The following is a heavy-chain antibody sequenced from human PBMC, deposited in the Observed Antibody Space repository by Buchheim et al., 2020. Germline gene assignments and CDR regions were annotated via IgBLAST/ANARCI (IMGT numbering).Heavy chain of an antibody. CDR1: GFTFSNSP. J-gene: IGHJ4*02. D-gene: IGHD1-26*01. V-gene: IGHV3-23*01. CDR3: ARSLPFYFVS. Sequence: EGQLLESGGGLVQPGGSLTLSCAASGFTFSNSPMRWVRQAPGKGLEWVSSISADSGVTYCGDSVKGRFTISRDNSKSTLYLHMNSLRAEDTAVYYCARSLPFYFVSWGQGTL. CDR2: ISADSGVT.